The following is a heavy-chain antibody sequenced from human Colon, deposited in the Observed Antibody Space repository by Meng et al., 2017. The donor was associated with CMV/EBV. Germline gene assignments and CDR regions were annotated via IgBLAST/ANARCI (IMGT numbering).Heavy chain of an antibody. V-gene: IGHV3-30*02. D-gene: IGHD2-2*01. Sequence: GESLKISCVGSGFTFSSYAMNWVCQAPGKGLEWVAFIRYDGSSSLYADSVRGRFSISRDNSKNTLYLQMKNLRPEDTALYYCAKVNTQYCSSVSCPKGGFDPWGQGTRVTVSS. CDR1: GFTFSSYA. CDR2: IRYDGSSS. CDR3: AKVNTQYCSSVSCPKGGFDP. J-gene: IGHJ5*02.